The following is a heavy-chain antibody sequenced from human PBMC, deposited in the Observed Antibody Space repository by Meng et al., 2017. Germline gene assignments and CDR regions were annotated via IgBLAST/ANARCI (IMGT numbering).Heavy chain of an antibody. J-gene: IGHJ4*02. CDR2: IYYSGST. D-gene: IGHD3-3*01. CDR3: AREAIFGVAPGALDY. CDR1: GGSISSGGYY. V-gene: IGHV4-31*01. Sequence: QLQLQESGPGLGKPSQTLSLTCTGSGGSISSGGYYWSWIRQHPGKGLEWIGYIYYSGSTYYNPSLKSLVTISVDTSKNQFSLKLSSVTAADTAVYYCAREAIFGVAPGALDYWGQGTLVTVSS.